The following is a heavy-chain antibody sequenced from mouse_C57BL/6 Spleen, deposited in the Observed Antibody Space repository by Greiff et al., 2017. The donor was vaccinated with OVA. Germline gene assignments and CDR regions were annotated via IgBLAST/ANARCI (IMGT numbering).Heavy chain of an antibody. CDR2: ISSGGSYT. D-gene: IGHD2-5*01. J-gene: IGHJ2*01. CDR1: GFTFSSYG. CDR3: AIPAYFINYFFDY. Sequence: EVKLVESGGDLVKPGGSLKLSCAASGFTFSSYGMSWVRQTPDKRLEWVAPISSGGSYTYYPDSVKGRFTISRDNAKNTLYLQMSSLNSENTAIDNGAIPAYFINYFFDYGAKAPLSQSPQ. V-gene: IGHV5-6*01.